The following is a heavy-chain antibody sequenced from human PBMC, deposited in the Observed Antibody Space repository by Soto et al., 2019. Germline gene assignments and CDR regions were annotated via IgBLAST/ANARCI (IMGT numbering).Heavy chain of an antibody. CDR3: ARGHDYRDYQDFDY. CDR1: GFILSSYS. Sequence: PGGSLRLSCAASGFILSSYSMNWVRQATGKGLEWVSYISSSSKTIYYADSVKGRFTISRDNAKNSLYLQMNSLRAEDTAVYYCARGHDYRDYQDFDYWGQGALVTVSS. D-gene: IGHD4-17*01. CDR2: ISSSSKTI. V-gene: IGHV3-48*01. J-gene: IGHJ4*02.